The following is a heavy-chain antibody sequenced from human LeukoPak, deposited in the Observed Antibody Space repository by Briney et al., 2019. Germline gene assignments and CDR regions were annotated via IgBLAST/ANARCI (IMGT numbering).Heavy chain of an antibody. CDR2: IYHSGST. CDR1: GGSISSSNW. V-gene: IGHV4-4*02. Sequence: PSGTLSLTCAVSGGSISSSNWWSWVRQPPGKGQEWIGEIYHSGSTNYNPSLKSRVTISVDKSKNQFSLKLSSVTAADTAVYYCARSCSSTSCYSSADWFDPWGQGTLVTVSS. J-gene: IGHJ5*02. D-gene: IGHD2-2*01. CDR3: ARSCSSTSCYSSADWFDP.